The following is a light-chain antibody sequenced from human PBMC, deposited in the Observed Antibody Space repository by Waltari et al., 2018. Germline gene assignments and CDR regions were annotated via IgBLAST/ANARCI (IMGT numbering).Light chain of an antibody. V-gene: IGLV2-14*01. CDR1: SGDIGGYNY. CDR3: SSYTMTSATA. Sequence: QSALPPPAPGSGSPGQAITIPCTRTSGDIGGYNYVPWYQQYPGKAPKLIIFEVSYRPSGVSHRFSASKSGNTASLTISGLQAEDEAHYYCSSYTMTSATAFGTGTKVTVL. J-gene: IGLJ1*01. CDR2: EVS.